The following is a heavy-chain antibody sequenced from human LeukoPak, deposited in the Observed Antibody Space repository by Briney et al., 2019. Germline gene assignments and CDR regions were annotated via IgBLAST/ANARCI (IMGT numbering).Heavy chain of an antibody. Sequence: GGSLRLSCVASGFTFSSYEMNWVRQAPGKGLEWVSYISGSGSPIYYADSVKGRFTISRDNAKNSVYLQMNSLRAEDTAVYYCARDYYGSGMNDYWGQGTLVTVSS. CDR1: GFTFSSYE. J-gene: IGHJ4*02. CDR2: ISGSGSPI. CDR3: ARDYYGSGMNDY. V-gene: IGHV3-48*03. D-gene: IGHD3-10*01.